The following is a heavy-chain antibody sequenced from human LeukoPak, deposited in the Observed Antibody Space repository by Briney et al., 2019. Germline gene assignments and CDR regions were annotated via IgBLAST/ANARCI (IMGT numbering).Heavy chain of an antibody. J-gene: IGHJ4*02. Sequence: GSLILSCAASGFTFSSYGMHWVRQAPGKGLEWVAVIWYDGSNKYYADSVKGRFTISRDNSKNTLYLQMNSLRAEDTAVYYCAKDSGTSYFDYWGQGTLVTVSS. CDR3: AKDSGTSYFDY. CDR1: GFTFSSYG. V-gene: IGHV3-33*06. CDR2: IWYDGSNK.